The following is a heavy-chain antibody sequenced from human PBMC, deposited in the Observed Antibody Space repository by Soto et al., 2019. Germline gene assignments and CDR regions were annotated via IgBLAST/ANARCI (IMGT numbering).Heavy chain of an antibody. CDR1: GFPFSSYA. CDR2: ISDSGSTI. CDR3: TRDGS. Sequence: EVQLVESGGGLVQPGGSLRLSCAASGFPFSSYAMNWVRQTPDKGLEWLSYISDSGSTIHYADSVKGRFTISRDNAKNSLYLQMNSLRADDKAVYYCTRDGSWGQGTLVIVSS. J-gene: IGHJ5*02. D-gene: IGHD5-12*01. V-gene: IGHV3-48*01.